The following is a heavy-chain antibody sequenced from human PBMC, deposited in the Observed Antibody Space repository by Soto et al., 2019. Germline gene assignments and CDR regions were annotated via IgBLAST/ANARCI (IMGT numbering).Heavy chain of an antibody. V-gene: IGHV1-18*01. CDR2: ISAHNGNT. CDR1: GYTFTSYG. D-gene: IGHD1-1*01. CDR3: ARGRYGDY. Sequence: QVHLVQSGAEVRKPGASVKVSCKGSGYTFTSYGITGLRQAPGQGLEWMGWISAHNGNTNYAQKLQGRVTVTRDTSTSTAYMELRSLRSDDTAVYYCARGRYGDYWGQGALVTVSS. J-gene: IGHJ4*02.